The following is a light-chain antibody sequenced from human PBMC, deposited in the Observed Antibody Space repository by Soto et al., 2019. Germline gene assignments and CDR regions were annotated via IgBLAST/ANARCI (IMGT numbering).Light chain of an antibody. J-gene: IGLJ2*01. Sequence: ALTQPRSVSRSPGQSVTISSTGTSSDVGGYNYVSWYQQHPGEAPKLLIYDVSKRPSGVRDRFSGSKSGNTASLTISGLRADDEANYYCCSYAGTFVVFGGGTQLTVL. CDR3: CSYAGTFVV. V-gene: IGLV2-11*01. CDR1: SSDVGGYNY. CDR2: DVS.